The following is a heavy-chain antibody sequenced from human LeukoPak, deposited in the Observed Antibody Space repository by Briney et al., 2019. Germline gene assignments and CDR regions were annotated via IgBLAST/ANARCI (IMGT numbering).Heavy chain of an antibody. CDR2: IYYSGST. CDR3: ADTGGDFWSGSRDWFDP. J-gene: IGHJ5*02. Sequence: SETLSLTCTVSGGSISSSSYYWGWIRQPPGKGLEWIGSIYYSGSTYYNPSLKSRVTISVDTSKNQFSLKLSSVTATDTAVYYCADTGGDFWSGSRDWFDPWGQGTLVTVSS. CDR1: GGSISSSSYY. V-gene: IGHV4-39*01. D-gene: IGHD3-3*01.